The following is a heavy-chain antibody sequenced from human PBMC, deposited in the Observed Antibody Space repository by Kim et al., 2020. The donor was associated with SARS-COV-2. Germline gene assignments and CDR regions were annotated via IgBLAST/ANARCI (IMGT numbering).Heavy chain of an antibody. J-gene: IGHJ4*02. V-gene: IGHV3-21*01. CDR1: GFTFSSYS. D-gene: IGHD6-19*01. Sequence: GGSLRLSCAASGFTFSSYSMNWVRQAPGKGLEWVSSISSSSSYIYYADSVKGRFTISRDNAKNSLYLQMNSLRAEDTAVYYCARVFLAVAGTDYWGQGTLVTVSS. CDR3: ARVFLAVAGTDY. CDR2: ISSSSSYI.